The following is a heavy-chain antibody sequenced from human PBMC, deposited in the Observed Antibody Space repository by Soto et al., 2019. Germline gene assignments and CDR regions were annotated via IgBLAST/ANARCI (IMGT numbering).Heavy chain of an antibody. CDR2: IKQDGSEK. V-gene: IGHV3-7*05. D-gene: IGHD4-17*01. J-gene: IGHJ4*02. CDR1: GFTFSSYW. Sequence: EVQLVESGGGLVQPGGSLRLSCAASGFTFSSYWMSWVRQAPGKGLEWVANIKQDGSEKYYVDSVKGRFTISRDNAKNSLYLQMNSLRAEDTAVYYCARVERYGVIQYYFDYWGQGTLVTVSS. CDR3: ARVERYGVIQYYFDY.